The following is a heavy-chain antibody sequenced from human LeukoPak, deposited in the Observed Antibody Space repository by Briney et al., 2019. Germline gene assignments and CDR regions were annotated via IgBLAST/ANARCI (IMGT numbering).Heavy chain of an antibody. CDR3: ARIVIAARPDY. D-gene: IGHD6-6*01. J-gene: IGHJ4*02. CDR2: IYYNGST. V-gene: IGHV4-39*07. Sequence: SETLSLTCTVSGGSISSSSYYWGWIRQPPGKGLEWIGSIYYNGSTYYNPSLKSRVTISVDTSKNQFSLKLSSVTAADTAVYYCARIVIAARPDYWGQGTLVTVSS. CDR1: GGSISSSSYY.